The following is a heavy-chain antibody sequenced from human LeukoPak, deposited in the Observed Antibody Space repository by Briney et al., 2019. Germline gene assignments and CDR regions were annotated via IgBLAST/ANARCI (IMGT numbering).Heavy chain of an antibody. V-gene: IGHV3-33*01. J-gene: IGHJ4*02. CDR3: ARVGYPGIGYPIDY. CDR1: GFPFTSYG. D-gene: IGHD3-22*01. Sequence: GSLRLSCAASGFPFTSYGMHWVRQAPGKGLEWVAVIYYDESNEYYADSVKGRFTISRDTSKNTLYLQMNSLTADDTAVYYRARVGYPGIGYPIDYWGQGTLVTASS. CDR2: IYYDESNE.